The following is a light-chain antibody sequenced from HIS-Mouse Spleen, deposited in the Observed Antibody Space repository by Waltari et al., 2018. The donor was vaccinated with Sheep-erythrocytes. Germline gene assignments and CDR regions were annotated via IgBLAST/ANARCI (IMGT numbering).Light chain of an antibody. V-gene: IGLV2-11*02. CDR1: SSYVGGYHY. J-gene: IGLJ1*01. Sequence: QSALTQPRPVSGSPGQSVTISSTGTSSYVGGYHYVSWYQQHPGKAPKLMIYDVSKRPSGVPDRFSGSKSGNTASLTISGLQAEDEADYYCCSYAGSYNHVFATGTKVTVL. CDR3: CSYAGSYNHV. CDR2: DVS.